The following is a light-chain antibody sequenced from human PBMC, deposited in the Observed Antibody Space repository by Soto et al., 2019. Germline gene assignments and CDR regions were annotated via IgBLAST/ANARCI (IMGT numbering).Light chain of an antibody. CDR1: QSVSSY. CDR2: DAS. V-gene: IGKV3-11*01. CDR3: LHRSSWPLT. J-gene: IGKJ4*01. Sequence: EIVLTQSPATLSLSPGERATLSCRASQSVSSYLAWYQHKPGQAPRLLIYDASNRATGIPARFSGSGSGTAFTLTISRLEPEDFAVYYCLHRSSWPLTFGGGTTVEIK.